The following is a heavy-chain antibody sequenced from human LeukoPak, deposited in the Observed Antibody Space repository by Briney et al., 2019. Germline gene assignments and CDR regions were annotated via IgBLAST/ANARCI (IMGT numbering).Heavy chain of an antibody. D-gene: IGHD3-22*01. CDR3: ATASPYYYDSSGLAH. V-gene: IGHV1-24*01. CDR1: GYTLTELS. J-gene: IGHJ5*02. Sequence: ASVKVSCKVSGYTLTELSMHWVRQAPGKGLEWMGGFDPEDGETIYAQKFQGRVTMTEDTSTDTAYMELSSLRSEDTAVYYCATASPYYYDSSGLAHWGQGTLVTVSS. CDR2: FDPEDGET.